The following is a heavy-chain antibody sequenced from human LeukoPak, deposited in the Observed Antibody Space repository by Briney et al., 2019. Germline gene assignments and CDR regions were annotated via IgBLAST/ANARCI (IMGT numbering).Heavy chain of an antibody. V-gene: IGHV1-18*01. J-gene: IGHJ4*02. Sequence: ASVKVSCKASGYTFTSYGISWVRQAPGQGLEWMGLISAYNGNTNYAQKLQGRVTMTTDTSTSTAYMELRSLRSDDTAVYYCARDEVGYYDSSGLIDYWGQGTLVTVSS. CDR2: ISAYNGNT. CDR3: ARDEVGYYDSSGLIDY. CDR1: GYTFTSYG. D-gene: IGHD3-22*01.